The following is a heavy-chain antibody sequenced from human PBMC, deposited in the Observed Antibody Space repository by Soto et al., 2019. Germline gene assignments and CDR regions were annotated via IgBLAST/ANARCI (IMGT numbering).Heavy chain of an antibody. D-gene: IGHD3-22*01. CDR3: ARFNYDSSGYLLDP. V-gene: IGHV1-18*01. CDR2: ISAYNGNT. J-gene: IGHJ5*02. CDR1: GYTFTSYG. Sequence: AASVKVSCKASGYTFTSYGISWVRQAPGQGLEWMGWISAYNGNTNYAQKLQGRVTMTTDTSTSTAYMELRSLRSDDTAVYYCARFNYDSSGYLLDPWGQGTLVTVSS.